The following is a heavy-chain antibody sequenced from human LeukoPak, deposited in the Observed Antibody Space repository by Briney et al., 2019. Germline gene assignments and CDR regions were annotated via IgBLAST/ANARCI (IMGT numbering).Heavy chain of an antibody. Sequence: GGSLRLSCAASGFTFSSYAMHWVRQAPGKGLEWVAVISYDGSNKYYAGSVKGRFTISRDNSKNTLYLQMNSLRAEDTAVYYCARDDRNGAALDYWGQGTLVTVSS. V-gene: IGHV3-30-3*01. CDR1: GFTFSSYA. D-gene: IGHD1-1*01. J-gene: IGHJ4*02. CDR3: ARDDRNGAALDY. CDR2: ISYDGSNK.